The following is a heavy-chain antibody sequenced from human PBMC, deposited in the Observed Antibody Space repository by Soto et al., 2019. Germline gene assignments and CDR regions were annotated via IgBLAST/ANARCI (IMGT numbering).Heavy chain of an antibody. Sequence: ASVKVSCKASGYTFTNYAIHWVRQAPGQGLEWMGWINVYNGNTKYAQKVQGRVTMTTDTSTSTAYMELRSLRSDDTAVYYCARGVGSGSYYNQYNWFDPWGQGTLVTVSS. D-gene: IGHD3-10*01. CDR2: INVYNGNT. J-gene: IGHJ5*02. CDR3: ARGVGSGSYYNQYNWFDP. V-gene: IGHV1-18*01. CDR1: GYTFTNYA.